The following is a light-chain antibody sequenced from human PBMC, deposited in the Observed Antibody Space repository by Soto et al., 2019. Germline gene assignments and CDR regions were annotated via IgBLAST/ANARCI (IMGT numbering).Light chain of an antibody. CDR3: QQDYNLPFT. CDR1: QSIDSNY. V-gene: IGKV3D-7*01. J-gene: IGKJ5*01. CDR2: GAS. Sequence: EIVVTQSPGTLSLSPGERATLSCRASQSIDSNYLSWYQQKPGQAPRLIISGASTRATGTPARFSGSGSGTDFTLNISSLQPEDFAVYYCQQDYNLPFTFGQGTRLEIK.